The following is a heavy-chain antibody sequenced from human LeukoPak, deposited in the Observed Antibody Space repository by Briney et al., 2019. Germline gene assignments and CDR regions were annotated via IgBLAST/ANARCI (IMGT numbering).Heavy chain of an antibody. Sequence: RSSETLSLTCTVSGGSISSGSFYWSWIRQTAGKGLEWIGRIYPSGDSQYSPSFRSRATISLDTRNQFSLKLSSVTAADTAVYFCARGYDRNGYQSRGFDYWGQGVLVNVSS. J-gene: IGHJ4*02. D-gene: IGHD3-22*01. CDR2: IYPSGDS. V-gene: IGHV4-61*02. CDR1: GGSISSGSFY. CDR3: ARGYDRNGYQSRGFDY.